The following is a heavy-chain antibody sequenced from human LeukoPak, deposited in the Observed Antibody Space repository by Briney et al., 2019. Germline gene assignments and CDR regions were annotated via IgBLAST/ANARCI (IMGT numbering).Heavy chain of an antibody. J-gene: IGHJ2*01. CDR1: GGSISSGDYY. V-gene: IGHV4-30-4*08. CDR2: IYYSGST. Sequence: PSETLSLTCTVSGGSISSGDYYWGWIRQPPGKGLEWIGYIYYSGSTYYNPSLKNRVTISVDTSKNQFSLKLSSVTAADTAVYYCAASGYSYGPTYWYFDLWGRGTLVTVSS. D-gene: IGHD5-18*01. CDR3: AASGYSYGPTYWYFDL.